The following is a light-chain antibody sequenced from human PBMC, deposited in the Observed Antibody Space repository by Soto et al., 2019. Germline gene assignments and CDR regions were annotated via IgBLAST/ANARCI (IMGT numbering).Light chain of an antibody. Sequence: DIQLTQSPAFLSASVGDRVTITCRASQGISTHLAWYQQKPGKAPKLLIYAASNLQSGVSSSFSGSGSGTEFTITISSLQPGDFAAYYCQQTNSYPRTFGGGTKVEIK. CDR2: AAS. J-gene: IGKJ4*01. CDR1: QGISTH. CDR3: QQTNSYPRT. V-gene: IGKV1-9*01.